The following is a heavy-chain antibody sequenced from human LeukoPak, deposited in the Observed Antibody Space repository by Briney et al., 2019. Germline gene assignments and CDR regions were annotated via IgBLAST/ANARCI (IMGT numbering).Heavy chain of an antibody. CDR2: ISYDGSNK. CDR1: GFTFSSYG. J-gene: IGHJ6*02. CDR3: AKSEQLANLYYYYGMGV. D-gene: IGHD6-6*01. V-gene: IGHV3-30*18. Sequence: PGRSLRLSCAASGFTFSSYGMHWVRQAPGKGLEWVAVISYDGSNKYYADSVKGRFTISRDNSKNTLYLQMNSLRAEDTAVYYCAKSEQLANLYYYYGMGVWGQGTTVTVSS.